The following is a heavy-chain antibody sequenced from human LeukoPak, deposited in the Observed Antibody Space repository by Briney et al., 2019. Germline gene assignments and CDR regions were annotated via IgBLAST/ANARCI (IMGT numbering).Heavy chain of an antibody. CDR3: ARLTQLWSLFDY. CDR2: INPNSGGT. V-gene: IGHV1-2*02. J-gene: IGHJ4*02. D-gene: IGHD5-18*01. CDR1: GYTFTGYY. Sequence: ASVKVSCKASGYTFTGYYMHWVRRAPGQGLEWMGWINPNSGGTNYAQKFQGRVTMTRDTSISTAYMELSRLRSDDTAAYYCARLTQLWSLFDYWGQGTLVTVSS.